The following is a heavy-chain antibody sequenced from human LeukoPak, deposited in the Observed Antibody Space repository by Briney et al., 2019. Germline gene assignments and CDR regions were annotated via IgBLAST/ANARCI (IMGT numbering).Heavy chain of an antibody. D-gene: IGHD3-10*01. CDR1: GFTFSSYW. CDR2: IKRDGSGK. J-gene: IGHJ4*02. Sequence: PGGSLRLSCAASGFTFSSYWMSWVRQAPGKGLEWVANIKRDGSGKYYVDSVKGRFTISRDNAKNSLYLQMNSLRAEDTAVYYCARVGMVRGVNQGYFDYWGQGTLVTVSS. CDR3: ARVGMVRGVNQGYFDY. V-gene: IGHV3-7*01.